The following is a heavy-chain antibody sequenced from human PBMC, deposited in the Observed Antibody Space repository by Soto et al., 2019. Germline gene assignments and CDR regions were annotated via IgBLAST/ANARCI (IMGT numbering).Heavy chain of an antibody. Sequence: GGSLRLSCAASGFTFSSYAMSWVRQAPGKGLEWVSAISGSGGSTYYADSVKDRFTISRDNSKNTLYLQMNSLRAEDTAVYYCAQSGGYDSPTYYYGMDVWRQVTTVIFSS. CDR2: ISGSGGST. CDR1: GFTFSSYA. CDR3: AQSGGYDSPTYYYGMDV. V-gene: IGHV3-23*01. D-gene: IGHD5-12*01. J-gene: IGHJ6*02.